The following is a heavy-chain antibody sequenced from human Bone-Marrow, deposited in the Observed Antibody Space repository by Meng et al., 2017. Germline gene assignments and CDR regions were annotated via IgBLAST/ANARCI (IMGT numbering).Heavy chain of an antibody. CDR1: GYTFTSYG. D-gene: IGHD6-13*01. CDR3: SRDEDISAAGKLSGDY. CDR2: INAGIGNT. J-gene: IGHJ4*02. V-gene: IGHV1-18*01. Sequence: ASVKVSCKASGYTFTSYGISWVRQAPGQGLEWMGWINAGIGNTKSSQKFQGRVTITRDTSASTAYMELSSLRSEDTAMYYCSRDEDISAAGKLSGDYWGQGTLVTVSS.